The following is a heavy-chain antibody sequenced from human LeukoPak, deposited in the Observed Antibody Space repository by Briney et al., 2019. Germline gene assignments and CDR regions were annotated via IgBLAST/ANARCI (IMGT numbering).Heavy chain of an antibody. Sequence: ASVKVSCKASGYTFTGYYIHWVRQAPRQGLEWMGRINPNSGGTNYARKFQGRVTMTRDTSITTAYMELSGLRSDDTAVYSCARVSSPLQYNWFDPWGQGTLVTVSS. CDR1: GYTFTGYY. V-gene: IGHV1-2*06. CDR3: ARVSSPLQYNWFDP. J-gene: IGHJ5*02. CDR2: INPNSGGT. D-gene: IGHD6-6*01.